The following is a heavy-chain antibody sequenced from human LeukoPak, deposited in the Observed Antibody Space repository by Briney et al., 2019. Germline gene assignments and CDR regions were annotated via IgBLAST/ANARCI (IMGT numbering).Heavy chain of an antibody. J-gene: IGHJ6*03. Sequence: SETLSLTCTVSGGSISSYYWSWSRQLPGKGLEWIGYIYYTGFTYCKPSLKSRVTMSVDTSQNQFSLRMSSMTAADTAVYYCARAGLGIENYYYYMDVWGKGTTVTVSS. CDR3: ARAGLGIENYYYYMDV. V-gene: IGHV4-59*06. D-gene: IGHD1-14*01. CDR1: GGSISSYY. CDR2: IYYTGFT.